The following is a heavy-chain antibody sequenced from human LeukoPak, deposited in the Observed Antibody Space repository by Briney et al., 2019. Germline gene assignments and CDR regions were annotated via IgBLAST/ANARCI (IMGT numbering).Heavy chain of an antibody. J-gene: IGHJ4*02. CDR1: GGSISSDNW. Sequence: SETLSLTCAVSGGSISSDNWWGWVRQTPGKGLEWIAEIYHAGGTNYNASLKSRVTISVDKTKNQFSLELSSVTAADTAVYYCARGEGPACSSTSCFPFWGQGTLVTVSS. CDR2: IYHAGGT. CDR3: ARGEGPACSSTSCFPF. V-gene: IGHV4-4*02. D-gene: IGHD2-2*01.